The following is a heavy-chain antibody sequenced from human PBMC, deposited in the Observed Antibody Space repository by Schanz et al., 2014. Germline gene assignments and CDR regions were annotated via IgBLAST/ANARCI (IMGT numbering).Heavy chain of an antibody. D-gene: IGHD6-6*01. CDR3: AKGRGGTSSEGLDQYYGMDV. V-gene: IGHV3-23*04. CDR2: ISGFGTGA. J-gene: IGHJ6*02. CDR1: GFSFSNYA. Sequence: EVQLVESGGGLVQPGGSLRLSCAASGFSFSNYALVWVRQPPGKGLEWISGISGFGTGAYYADSVKGRFSISRDNSKNMLYLQMNSLRGEDTAVYFCAKGRGGTSSEGLDQYYGMDVWGQGTTVTVSS.